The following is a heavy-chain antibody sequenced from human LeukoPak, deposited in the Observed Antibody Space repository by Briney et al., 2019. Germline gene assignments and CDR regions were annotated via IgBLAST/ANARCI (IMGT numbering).Heavy chain of an antibody. V-gene: IGHV5-51*01. CDR2: IYPATSET. CDR3: AWRKYFSTWLEP. Sequence: GESLRISCQGSGSSFTTYWIGWVRQMPGKGLEWMGIIYPATSETQYTPPFQGQVTISVDKSTSTAYLQWSSLKASDTAMYYCAWRKYFSTWLEPWGQGTLVTVSS. D-gene: IGHD1-14*01. CDR1: GSSFTTYW. J-gene: IGHJ5*02.